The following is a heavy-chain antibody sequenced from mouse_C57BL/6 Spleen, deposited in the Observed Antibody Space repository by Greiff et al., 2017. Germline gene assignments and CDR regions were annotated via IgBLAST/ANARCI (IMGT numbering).Heavy chain of an antibody. CDR3: TRAAGYYFDY. D-gene: IGHD1-2*01. CDR1: GYTFTDYE. Sequence: QVQLQQSGAELVRPGASVTLSCKASGYTFTDYEMHWVKQTPVHGLEWIGAIDPETGGTAYNQKFKGKAILTADKSSITAYMELRSLTSEDSAVYYCTRAAGYYFDYWGQGTTLTVSS. V-gene: IGHV1-15*01. J-gene: IGHJ2*01. CDR2: IDPETGGT.